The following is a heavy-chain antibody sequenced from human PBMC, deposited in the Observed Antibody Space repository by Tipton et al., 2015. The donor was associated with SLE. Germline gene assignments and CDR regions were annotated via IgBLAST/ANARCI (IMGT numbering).Heavy chain of an antibody. CDR1: GGSISSSSYY. J-gene: IGHJ6*03. CDR2: IYYSGST. D-gene: IGHD2-15*01. Sequence: TLSLTCTVSGGSISSSSYYWGWIRQPPGKGLEWIGSIYYSGSTYYNPSLKSRVTISVDTSKNQFSLKLRSVTAADTAVYYCAAEGSACSGGSSCSDYYYYMDVWGKGTTVTVSS. CDR3: AAEGSACSGGSSCSDYYYYMDV. V-gene: IGHV4-39*07.